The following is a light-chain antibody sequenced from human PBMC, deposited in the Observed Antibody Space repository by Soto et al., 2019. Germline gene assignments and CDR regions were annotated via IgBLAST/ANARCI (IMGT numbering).Light chain of an antibody. CDR3: VAWDDSLSGVV. V-gene: IGLV1-44*01. J-gene: IGLJ2*01. CDR1: SSNIGSTV. CDR2: DNH. Sequence: QSVLTQPPSASGTPGQTVTISCSGSSSNIGSTVLSWYQQLPGTAPKLLIFDNHQRPSGVPDRFSGSKSGSSASLAISGLQACGGGFYYCVAWDDSLSGVVIGGGTKLTVL.